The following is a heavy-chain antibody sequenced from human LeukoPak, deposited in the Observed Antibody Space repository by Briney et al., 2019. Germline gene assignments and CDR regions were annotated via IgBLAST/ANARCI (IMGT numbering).Heavy chain of an antibody. Sequence: GGSLRLSCAASGFTFDDYGMSWVRQTPGKGLEWVSGINWSGGSTAYADSVKGRFTISRDNAKNSLYLQMDNLRAEDTALYYCARGIAAAGTWDYWGQGTLVTVSS. V-gene: IGHV3-20*04. D-gene: IGHD6-13*01. CDR3: ARGIAAAGTWDY. CDR1: GFTFDDYG. J-gene: IGHJ4*02. CDR2: INWSGGST.